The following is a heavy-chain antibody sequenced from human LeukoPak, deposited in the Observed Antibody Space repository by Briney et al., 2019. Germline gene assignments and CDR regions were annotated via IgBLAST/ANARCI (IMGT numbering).Heavy chain of an antibody. Sequence: SETLSLTCAVSGGSISSGGYSWSWIRQPPGKGLEWIGYIYHSGSTYYNPSFKSRVTISVDRSKNQFSLKLSSVTAADTAVYYCARETYDSSGSFDYWGQGTLVTVSS. D-gene: IGHD3-22*01. CDR1: GGSISSGGYS. CDR3: ARETYDSSGSFDY. J-gene: IGHJ4*02. V-gene: IGHV4-30-2*01. CDR2: IYHSGST.